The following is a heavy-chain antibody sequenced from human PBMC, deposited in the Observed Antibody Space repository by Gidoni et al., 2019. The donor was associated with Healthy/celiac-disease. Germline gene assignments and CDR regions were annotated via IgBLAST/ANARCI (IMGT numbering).Heavy chain of an antibody. Sequence: EVQLVESGGGLVQPGGSLRLSCAASGFTFSSYSMNWVRQAPGKGLEWVSYISSSSSTIYYADSVKGRFTISRDNAKNSLYLQMNSLRAEDTAVYYCARGAYYYDSSGYQYWGQGTLVTVSS. CDR1: GFTFSSYS. J-gene: IGHJ4*02. CDR2: ISSSSSTI. D-gene: IGHD3-22*01. V-gene: IGHV3-48*01. CDR3: ARGAYYYDSSGYQY.